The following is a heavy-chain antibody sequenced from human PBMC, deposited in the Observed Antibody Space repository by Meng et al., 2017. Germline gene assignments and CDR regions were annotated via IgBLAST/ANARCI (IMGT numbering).Heavy chain of an antibody. Sequence: QVRLKQLGEGLLQPSENLAPTCAVYGGSFSGYYWSRIRQPPGKGLEWIGEINRSGSTNYNPSLKSRVTISVDTSKNQFSLKLNSVTAADTAVYYCAREIAVAAHYYWYFDLWGRGTLVTVSS. CDR3: AREIAVAAHYYWYFDL. J-gene: IGHJ2*01. CDR2: INRSGST. CDR1: GGSFSGYY. V-gene: IGHV4-34*02. D-gene: IGHD6-19*01.